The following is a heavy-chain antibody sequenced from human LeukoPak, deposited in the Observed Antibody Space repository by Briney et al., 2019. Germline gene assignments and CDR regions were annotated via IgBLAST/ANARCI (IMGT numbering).Heavy chain of an antibody. D-gene: IGHD1-1*01. J-gene: IGHJ5*02. CDR2: ISGSGGST. CDR1: GFTFSSYG. Sequence: PGGTLRLSCAASGFTFSSYGMSWVRQAPGKGLEWVSAISGSGGSTYYADSVKGRFTISRDNAKNSLYLQMNSLRAEDTAVYYCARELNGAFDPWGQGTLVTVSS. V-gene: IGHV3-23*01. CDR3: ARELNGAFDP.